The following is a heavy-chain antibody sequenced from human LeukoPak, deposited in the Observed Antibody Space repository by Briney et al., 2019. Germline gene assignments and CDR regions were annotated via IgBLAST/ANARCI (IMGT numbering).Heavy chain of an antibody. CDR2: IRGGGDT. CDR1: GFTFSSYA. CDR3: AKEGYYYDSSGYLQEYFQH. D-gene: IGHD3-22*01. Sequence: GGSLRLSCVASGFTFSSYAMTWVRQAPGRGLEWVSTIRGGGDTYYADSVKGRFTISRDNSKNTLYLQMNSLRAEDTAVYYCAKEGYYYDSSGYLQEYFQHWGQGTLVTVSS. V-gene: IGHV3-23*01. J-gene: IGHJ1*01.